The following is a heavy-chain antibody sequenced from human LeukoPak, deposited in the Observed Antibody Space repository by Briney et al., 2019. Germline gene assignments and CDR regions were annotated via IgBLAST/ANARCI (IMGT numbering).Heavy chain of an antibody. Sequence: PGGSLRLSCAASGFTFSDYYMSWIRQAPGKGLEWVSYISSSGSTIYYADSVKGRFTISRDNAKNSLYLQMNSLRAEDTAVYYCARAIRGYSFDRSDYYYMAVWGKGTTVTISS. V-gene: IGHV3-11*01. CDR1: GFTFSDYY. J-gene: IGHJ6*03. CDR2: ISSSGSTI. CDR3: ARAIRGYSFDRSDYYYMAV. D-gene: IGHD5-18*01.